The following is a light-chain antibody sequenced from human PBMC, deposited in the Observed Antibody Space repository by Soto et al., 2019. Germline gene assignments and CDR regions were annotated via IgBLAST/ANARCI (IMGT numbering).Light chain of an antibody. CDR3: QQYNST. Sequence: DIVMTQSPDSLAVSLGERATINCKSSQSVLYSSDNKNYLAWYQQKPGQPPKLLIYWASTRESGVPDRFSGSGSGTEFTLTISSLQPDDSATYYCQQYNSTFGQGTKVDIK. CDR1: QSVLYSSDNKNY. V-gene: IGKV4-1*01. J-gene: IGKJ1*01. CDR2: WAS.